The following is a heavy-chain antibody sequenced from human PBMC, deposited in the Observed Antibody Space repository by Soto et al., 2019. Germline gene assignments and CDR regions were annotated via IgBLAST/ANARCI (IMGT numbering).Heavy chain of an antibody. J-gene: IGHJ4*02. V-gene: IGHV3-21*04. CDR3: ARDGSGAAANPYFDY. D-gene: IGHD2-2*01. Sequence: AGGSLRLSCAASVFTFSSYTMHWVRQAPGKGLEWVSSISTSSTYRYIADSVTGRFTISRDNAQNSLYLQMTSLRAEDTAVYYCARDGSGAAANPYFDYWGQGTLVTVSS. CDR1: VFTFSSYT. CDR2: ISTSSTYR.